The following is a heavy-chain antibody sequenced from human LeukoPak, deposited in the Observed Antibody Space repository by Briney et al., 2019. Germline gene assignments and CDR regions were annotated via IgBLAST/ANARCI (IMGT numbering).Heavy chain of an antibody. J-gene: IGHJ4*02. CDR2: IYHSGST. Sequence: SETLSLTCAVSGYSISSGYYWGWIRQPPGKGLEWIGSIYHSGSTYYNPSLKSRVTISVDTSKNQFSLKLSSVTAADTAVYYCASIPFYDYVWGSYREYYFDYWGQGTLVTVSS. V-gene: IGHV4-38-2*01. CDR1: GYSISSGYY. CDR3: ASIPFYDYVWGSYREYYFDY. D-gene: IGHD3-16*02.